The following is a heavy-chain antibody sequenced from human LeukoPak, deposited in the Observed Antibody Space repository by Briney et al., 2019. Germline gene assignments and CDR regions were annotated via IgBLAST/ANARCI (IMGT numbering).Heavy chain of an antibody. J-gene: IGHJ6*02. D-gene: IGHD3-22*01. V-gene: IGHV3-30-3*01. CDR3: ARDGVVYYYDSSGYYYGMDV. Sequence: GGSLRLSCAASGFTFSSYAMHWVRQAPGKGLEWVAVISYDGSNKYYADSVKGRFTISRDNSKNTLYLQMNSLRAEDTAVYYCARDGVVYYYDSSGYYYGMDVWGQGTTVTVSS. CDR2: ISYDGSNK. CDR1: GFTFSSYA.